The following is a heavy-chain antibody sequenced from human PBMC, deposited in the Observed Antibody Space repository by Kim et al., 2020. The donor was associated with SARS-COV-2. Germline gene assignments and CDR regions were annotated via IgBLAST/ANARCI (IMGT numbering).Heavy chain of an antibody. V-gene: IGHV3-48*03. CDR1: GFTFSNYE. CDR2: ISDSGSSI. D-gene: IGHD2-2*03. J-gene: IGHJ4*02. CDR3: ARVDRRNDYLDY. Sequence: PGGSLRLSCAASGFTFSNYEMNWVRQAPGKGLEWVSYISDSGSSIYYADSLRGRFTISRDNAKNSLYLHMNSLRADDTAVYYCARVDRRNDYLDYWGQGTLVTVSS.